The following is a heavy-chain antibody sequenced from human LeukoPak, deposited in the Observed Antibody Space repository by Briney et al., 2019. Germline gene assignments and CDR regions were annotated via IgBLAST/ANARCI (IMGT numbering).Heavy chain of an antibody. CDR1: GCTLSHHY. J-gene: IGHJ4*02. Sequence: PSETLSLTCTVSGCTLSHHYWSWIRQPPGKGLEWIGYIYYSGSTNYNPSLKSRVTISVDTTKNQSSLKLSYVPAADTPVYYCSRACSSGWYYFVYWGQGTLVTVSS. CDR2: IYYSGST. CDR3: SRACSSGWYYFVY. V-gene: IGHV4-59*11. D-gene: IGHD6-25*01.